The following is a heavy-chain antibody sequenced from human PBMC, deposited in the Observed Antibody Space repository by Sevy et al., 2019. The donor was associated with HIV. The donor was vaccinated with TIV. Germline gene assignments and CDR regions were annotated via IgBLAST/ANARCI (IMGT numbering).Heavy chain of an antibody. CDR3: AGPILTYRSGWSYYDH. V-gene: IGHV4-39*01. J-gene: IGHJ4*02. CDR2: IRYNGST. CDR1: GASISSSGYY. Sequence: SETLSLTCTVSGASISSSGYYWGWIRQPPGKGLEWIASIRYNGSTYYNPSLRSRVTISADASKNQFSLKLNSVTAADTAVYYCAGPILTYRSGWSYYDHWGQGTVVTVSS. D-gene: IGHD6-19*01.